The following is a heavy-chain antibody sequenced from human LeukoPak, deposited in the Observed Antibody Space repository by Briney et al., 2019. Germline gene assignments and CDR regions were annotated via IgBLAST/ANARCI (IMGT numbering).Heavy chain of an antibody. CDR3: LVTTRSRGFDY. CDR1: GFTFSSYW. J-gene: IGHJ4*02. V-gene: IGHV3-7*01. D-gene: IGHD1/OR15-1a*01. Sequence: GSLRLSCAASGFTFSSYWMSWVRQAPGKGLEWVANISQDGSVQNYVDSVKGRFTISRDNPKNSVYLQMNSLRAEDTAVYYCLVTTRSRGFDYWGQGTLVTVSS. CDR2: ISQDGSVQ.